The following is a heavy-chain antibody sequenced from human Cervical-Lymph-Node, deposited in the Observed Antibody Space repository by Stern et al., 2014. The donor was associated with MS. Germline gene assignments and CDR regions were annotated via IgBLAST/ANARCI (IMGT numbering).Heavy chain of an antibody. CDR1: GYIFTNYY. Sequence: VQLVESGAEVKKPGASVKVSCKASGYIFTNYYLHWVRQAPGQGLEWMGRINPHRGGTNYAQKFQGRVTMTRDTPTSTAYQDMISLRSDDTAVYYCAQIQFVAPYSFDYWGQGTLVTVSS. D-gene: IGHD6-6*01. J-gene: IGHJ4*02. CDR3: AQIQFVAPYSFDY. CDR2: INPHRGGT. V-gene: IGHV1-2*06.